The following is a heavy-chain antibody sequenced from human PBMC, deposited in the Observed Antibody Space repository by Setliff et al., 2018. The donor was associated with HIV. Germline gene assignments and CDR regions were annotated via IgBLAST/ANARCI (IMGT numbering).Heavy chain of an antibody. CDR1: GGSISSGGYY. V-gene: IGHV4-31*03. J-gene: IGHJ5*02. Sequence: PSETLSLTCTVSGGSISSGGYYWSWIRQHPGKGLEWIGYIYYSGSTYYNPSLKSRVTISVDTSKNQFSLKLSSVTAADTAVYYCASGGIVVVPAAILGGWFDPWGQGTLVTVSS. CDR3: ASGGIVVVPAAILGGWFDP. CDR2: IYYSGST. D-gene: IGHD2-2*01.